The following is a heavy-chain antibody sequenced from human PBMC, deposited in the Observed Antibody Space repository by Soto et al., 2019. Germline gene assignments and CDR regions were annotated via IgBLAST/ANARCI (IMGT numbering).Heavy chain of an antibody. CDR3: ARVGYGDYVPDY. CDR1: GFTFSSYA. CDR2: ISSNGGST. Sequence: EVQLVESGGGLVQPGGSLRLSCAASGFTFSSYAMHWVRQAPGKGLEYVSAISSNGGSTYYANSVKGRFTISRDNSKNTLYLHMGSLRAEDMAVYYCARVGYGDYVPDYWGQGTLVTVSS. J-gene: IGHJ4*02. D-gene: IGHD4-17*01. V-gene: IGHV3-64*01.